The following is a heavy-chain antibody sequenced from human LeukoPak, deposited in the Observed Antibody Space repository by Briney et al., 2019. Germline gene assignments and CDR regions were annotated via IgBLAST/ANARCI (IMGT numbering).Heavy chain of an antibody. V-gene: IGHV3-7*01. CDR2: IKQDGTEK. D-gene: IGHD3-10*01. Sequence: GGSLGLSCAASGFTFTTYWMSWVRQAPGKGLEWVADIKQDGTEKYYVDSVKGRFTISRDNAKNSLYLQMTSLRVEDTAVYYCAKVAKYYYGSETYYFFEHWGQGTPVTASS. CDR1: GFTFTTYW. J-gene: IGHJ4*02. CDR3: AKVAKYYYGSETYYFFEH.